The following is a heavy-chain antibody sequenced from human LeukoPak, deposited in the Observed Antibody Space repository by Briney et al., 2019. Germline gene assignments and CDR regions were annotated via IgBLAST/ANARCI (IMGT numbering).Heavy chain of an antibody. CDR3: ARSPVVGAHLPHFDY. V-gene: IGHV1-18*01. D-gene: IGHD1-26*01. Sequence: ASVKVSCKASGYTFSSYGISWVRQAPGQGLEWMGWISAYNGNTNYAQKLQGRVTMTTDTSTSTAYMEVRSLRSDDTAVYYCARSPVVGAHLPHFDYWGQGTLVTVSS. CDR1: GYTFSSYG. J-gene: IGHJ4*02. CDR2: ISAYNGNT.